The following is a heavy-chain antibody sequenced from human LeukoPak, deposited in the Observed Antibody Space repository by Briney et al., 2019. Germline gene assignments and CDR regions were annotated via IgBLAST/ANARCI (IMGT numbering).Heavy chain of an antibody. D-gene: IGHD6-19*01. CDR2: IYSGGST. Sequence: GRSLRLSCAASGFTVSSNYMSWVRQAPGEGLEWVSVIYSGGSTDYADSVKGRFTISRDNSKNTLQLQMNSLRAEDTAVYYCARGFDSSGWYGGYWGQGTLVTVSS. V-gene: IGHV3-53*01. J-gene: IGHJ4*02. CDR3: ARGFDSSGWYGGY. CDR1: GFTVSSNY.